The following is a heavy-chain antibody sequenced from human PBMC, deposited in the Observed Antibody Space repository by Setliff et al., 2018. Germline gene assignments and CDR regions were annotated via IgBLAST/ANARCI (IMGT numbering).Heavy chain of an antibody. D-gene: IGHD2-2*01. CDR1: GFTFSSYA. J-gene: IGHJ4*02. V-gene: IGHV3-23*01. Sequence: PGGSLRLSCAASGFTFSSYAMSWVRQAPGKGLEWVSAISGSGWDTYHADSVKGRFTISRANSQNTLFLQMNSLRVEDTAVYFCVKGSSDSRPYYFDYWGQGMLVTVSS. CDR2: ISGSGWDT. CDR3: VKGSSDSRPYYFDY.